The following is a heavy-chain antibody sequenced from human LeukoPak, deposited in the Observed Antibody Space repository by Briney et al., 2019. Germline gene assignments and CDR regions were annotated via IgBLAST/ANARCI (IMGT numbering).Heavy chain of an antibody. D-gene: IGHD2-15*01. CDR1: GGTFSSYA. V-gene: IGHV1-69*05. CDR3: ARSPSAEVVAATPYYYYYMDV. Sequence: PWSSVKVSCKASGGTFSSYAISWVRQAPGQGLEWMGGIIPIFGTANYAQKFQGRVTITTDESTSTAYMELSSLRSEDTAVYYCARSPSAEVVAATPYYYYYMDVWGKGTTVTVSS. J-gene: IGHJ6*03. CDR2: IIPIFGTA.